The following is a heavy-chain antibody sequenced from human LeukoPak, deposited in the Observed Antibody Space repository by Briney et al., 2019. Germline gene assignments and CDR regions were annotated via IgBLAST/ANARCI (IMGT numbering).Heavy chain of an antibody. CDR3: ARVTRPKVGGVGYYYYYMDV. CDR1: GDSVSSNSAA. CDR2: TYYRSKWYN. D-gene: IGHD2-15*01. J-gene: IGHJ6*03. Sequence: SQTLSLTCAISGDSVSSNSAAWNWIRQSPSRGLEWLGRTYYRSKWYNDYAVSVKSRITINPDTSKNQFSLQLNSVTPEDTAVYHCARVTRPKVGGVGYYYYYMDVWGKGTTVTVSS. V-gene: IGHV6-1*01.